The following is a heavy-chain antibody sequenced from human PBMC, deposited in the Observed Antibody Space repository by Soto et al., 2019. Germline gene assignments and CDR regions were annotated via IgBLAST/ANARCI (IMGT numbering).Heavy chain of an antibody. J-gene: IGHJ4*02. D-gene: IGHD5-18*01. V-gene: IGHV3-7*01. CDR1: GFMFSAYW. CDR3: ARDFYGGYAYGPGDY. Sequence: GGSLRLSCAASGFMFSAYWMSWVRQAPGKGLEWVANIHGDGGKIYYVDSVKGRFTISRDNAKRSLYLQMNSLRAEDTAVYYCARDFYGGYAYGPGDYWGQGALVTVSS. CDR2: IHGDGGKI.